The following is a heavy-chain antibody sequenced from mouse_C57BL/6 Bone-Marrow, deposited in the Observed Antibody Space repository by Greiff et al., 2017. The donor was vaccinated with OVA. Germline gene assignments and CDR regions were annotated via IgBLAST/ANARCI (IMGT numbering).Heavy chain of an antibody. Sequence: EVKLMESGPGLVKPSQSLSLTCSVSGYSITSGYYWNWIRQVPGNKLEWMGYISYDGSNNYNPSLKNRISITRDTSKNQFFLKLNSVTTEDTATYYCARECLLRYYAMDYWGQGTSVTVSS. CDR3: ARECLLRYYAMDY. CDR2: ISYDGSN. J-gene: IGHJ4*01. V-gene: IGHV3-6*01. D-gene: IGHD2-10*01. CDR1: GYSITSGYY.